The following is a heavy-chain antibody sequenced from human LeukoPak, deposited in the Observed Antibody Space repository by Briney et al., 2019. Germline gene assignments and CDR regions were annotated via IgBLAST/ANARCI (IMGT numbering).Heavy chain of an antibody. V-gene: IGHV3-23*01. CDR1: GFTFSSYA. D-gene: IGHD1-26*01. Sequence: GGSLRLSCAASGFTFSSYAMSWVRRAPGKGLEWVSAISGSGGSTYYADSVKGRFTISRDNSKNTLYLQMNSLRAEDTAVYYCAKALHSGSYSRHYYGMDVWGQGTTVTVSS. J-gene: IGHJ6*02. CDR2: ISGSGGST. CDR3: AKALHSGSYSRHYYGMDV.